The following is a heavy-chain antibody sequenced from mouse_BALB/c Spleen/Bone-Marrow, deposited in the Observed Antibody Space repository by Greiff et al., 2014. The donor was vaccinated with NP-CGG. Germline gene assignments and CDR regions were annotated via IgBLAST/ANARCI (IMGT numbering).Heavy chain of an antibody. V-gene: IGHV1S81*02. CDR3: ARYATATYWFAY. Sequence: QVQLQQSGAELVKPGASVKLSCKASGYTFTSYWMHWVKQRPGQGLEWIGEINPSNGRTNYNEKFKGKATLTVDKSSSTAYMQLSSLTSEDSAVDYCARYATATYWFAYWGQGTLVTVSS. CDR2: INPSNGRT. D-gene: IGHD1-2*01. CDR1: GYTFTSYW. J-gene: IGHJ3*01.